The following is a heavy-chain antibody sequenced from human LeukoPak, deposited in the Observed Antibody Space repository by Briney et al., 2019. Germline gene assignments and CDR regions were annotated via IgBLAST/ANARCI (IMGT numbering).Heavy chain of an antibody. CDR2: IYYSGST. V-gene: IGHV4-59*08. D-gene: IGHD1/OR15-1a*01. CDR3: ARRLYTGTNWFDP. Sequence: SETLSLTCTVSGGSISSYYWSWIRQPPGKGPEWIGYIYYSGSTNYNPSLKSRVTISVDTSKNQFFLKLSSVTAADTAVYYCARRLYTGTNWFDPWGQGTLVTVSS. CDR1: GGSISSYY. J-gene: IGHJ5*02.